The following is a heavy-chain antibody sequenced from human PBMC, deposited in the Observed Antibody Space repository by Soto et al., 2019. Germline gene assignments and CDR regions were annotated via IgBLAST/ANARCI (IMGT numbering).Heavy chain of an antibody. J-gene: IGHJ4*02. CDR1: GFTFSSYG. V-gene: IGHV3-30*18. Sequence: QVHLVESGGGVVQPGRSLRLSCAASGFTFSSYGMHWVRQAPGKALVLVAVISYDGSKTYYADSVKGRFTISRDNSKKSLYLQLNSLRPEHTSVYYCANTGRDLGDSPNDYMGQGTLVTVS. D-gene: IGHD4-17*01. CDR2: ISYDGSKT. CDR3: ANTGRDLGDSPNDY.